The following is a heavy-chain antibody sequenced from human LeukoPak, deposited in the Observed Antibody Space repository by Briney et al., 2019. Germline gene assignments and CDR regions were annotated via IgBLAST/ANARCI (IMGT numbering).Heavy chain of an antibody. CDR2: IYTSGST. Sequence: TSETLSLTCTVSGGSISSYYWSWIRQPAGKGLEWIGRIYTSGSTNYNPSLKSRVTMSVDTSKNQFSLKLSSVTAADTAVYYCASTSCYKCAFDIWGQGTMVTVSS. J-gene: IGHJ3*02. D-gene: IGHD2-2*02. CDR3: ASTSCYKCAFDI. CDR1: GGSISSYY. V-gene: IGHV4-4*07.